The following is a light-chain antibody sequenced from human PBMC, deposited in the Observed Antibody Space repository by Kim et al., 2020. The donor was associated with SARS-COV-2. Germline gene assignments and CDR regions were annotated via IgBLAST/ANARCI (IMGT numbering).Light chain of an antibody. V-gene: IGLV3-21*04. CDR3: QVWGSSSDHFYV. CDR2: YDS. CDR1: NIGSKS. J-gene: IGLJ1*01. Sequence: SYELTQPPSVSVAPGKTARITCGGNNIGSKSVHWYQQKPGQAPVLVIYYDSDRPSGIPERFSGSNSGNTATLTISRVEAGDEADYYCQVWGSSSDHFYVF.